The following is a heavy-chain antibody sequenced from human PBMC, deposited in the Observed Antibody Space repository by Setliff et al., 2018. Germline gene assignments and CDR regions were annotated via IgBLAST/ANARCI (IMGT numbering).Heavy chain of an antibody. CDR3: ARGRNVAARLLDS. D-gene: IGHD6-6*01. Sequence: PSETLSLTCAVSGGSISNTFFYWGWFRQPAGKELEWIGQIYTSWSTIYNPSLKSRVTISVDTSKDQFSLKLISMTAADTAVYYCARGRNVAARLLDSWGQGTLVTVSS. CDR1: GGSISNTFFY. V-gene: IGHV4-61*09. CDR2: IYTSWST. J-gene: IGHJ4*02.